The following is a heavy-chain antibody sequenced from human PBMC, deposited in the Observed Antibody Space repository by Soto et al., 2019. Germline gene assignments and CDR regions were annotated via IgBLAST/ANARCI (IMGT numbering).Heavy chain of an antibody. V-gene: IGHV3-23*01. CDR1: RLTFYSHA. D-gene: IGHD6-19*01. J-gene: IGHJ4*02. CDR2: ITGSGDST. CDR3: AKDLQFSGWLSAQTFDY. Sequence: AGSMRLSSAVARLTFYSHAMSWVCKDKGKGLECVSSITGSGDSTYYADSVKGRFTISRDKSKSTLYLQMNSLRAEDTAVYYCAKDLQFSGWLSAQTFDYWGQGTQVTVSS.